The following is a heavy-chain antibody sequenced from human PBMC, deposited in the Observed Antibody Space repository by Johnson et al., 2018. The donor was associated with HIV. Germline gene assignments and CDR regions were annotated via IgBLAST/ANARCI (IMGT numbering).Heavy chain of an antibody. J-gene: IGHJ3*02. CDR2: ISFDGGAI. CDR1: GFSFNDYA. D-gene: IGHD3-10*01. V-gene: IGHV3-30-3*01. CDR3: AKDKGVVILRGDAFDI. Sequence: QVQLVESGGGVVQPGRSLRLSCSASGFSFNDYAMHWVRQAPGKGLEWVAVISFDGGAIYYADSVEGRFTISRDTSRDTLSLQMNSLRTEDTALYYCAKDKGVVILRGDAFDIWGQGTMVTVSS.